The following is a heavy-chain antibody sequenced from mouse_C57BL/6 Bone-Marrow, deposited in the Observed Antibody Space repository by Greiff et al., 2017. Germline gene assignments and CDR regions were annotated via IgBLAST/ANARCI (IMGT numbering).Heavy chain of an antibody. CDR2: IDPENGDT. CDR3: TTRAY. V-gene: IGHV14-4*01. Sequence: EVQRVESGAELVRPGASVKLSCTASGFNIKDDYMHWVKQRPEQGLEWIGWIDPENGDTEYASKIQGKATITADTSSNTAYLQLSSLTSEDTAVYYCTTRAYWGQGTLVTVSA. J-gene: IGHJ3*01. CDR1: GFNIKDDY.